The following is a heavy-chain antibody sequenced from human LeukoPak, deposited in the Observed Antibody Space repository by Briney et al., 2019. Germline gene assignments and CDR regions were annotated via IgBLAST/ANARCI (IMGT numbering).Heavy chain of an antibody. D-gene: IGHD5-24*01. J-gene: IGHJ4*02. CDR1: GFTFSSYS. V-gene: IGHV3-23*01. CDR3: ANGDGYNTFDY. CDR2: ISGSGGST. Sequence: GGSLRLSCAASGFTFSSYSMNWVRQAPGKGLEWVSAISGSGGSTYYADSVKGRFTISRDNSKNTLYLQMNSLRAEDTAVYYCANGDGYNTFDYWGQGTLVTVSS.